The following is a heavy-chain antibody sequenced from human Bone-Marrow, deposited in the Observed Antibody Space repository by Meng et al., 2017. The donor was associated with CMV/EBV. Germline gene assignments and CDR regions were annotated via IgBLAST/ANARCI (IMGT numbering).Heavy chain of an antibody. V-gene: IGHV3-23*01. CDR1: GSAFGRYA. D-gene: IGHD6-19*01. CDR3: AKAGSVPAGY. CDR2: ISGSGGRT. J-gene: IGHJ4*02. Sequence: LSCAASGSAFGRYAMSGDRQAPGKGLEWVSAISGSGGRTYYADSVKGRFTISRDNSKNTLYLQMNSLRAEDTAVYYCAKAGSVPAGYWGQGTLVTVSS.